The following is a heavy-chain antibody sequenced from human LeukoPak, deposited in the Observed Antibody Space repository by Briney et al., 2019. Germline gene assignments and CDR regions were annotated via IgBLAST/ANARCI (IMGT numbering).Heavy chain of an antibody. Sequence: PGGSLRLSCVASGFTFSTNAMSWVRQAPGKGLEWVSAISGSDGSTYYADSVKGRFIISRDNSRNTLDLQMNSLRAEDTAVYYCAEYQGFPSGWYTFDYWGQGTLVIVSS. CDR3: AEYQGFPSGWYTFDY. J-gene: IGHJ4*02. V-gene: IGHV3-23*01. CDR1: GFTFSTNA. D-gene: IGHD6-19*01. CDR2: ISGSDGST.